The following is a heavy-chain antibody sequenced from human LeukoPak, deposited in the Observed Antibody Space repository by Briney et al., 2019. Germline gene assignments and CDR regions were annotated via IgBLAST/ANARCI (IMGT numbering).Heavy chain of an antibody. CDR3: AREGARYCSGGSCLTSSGFQH. CDR2: INSDGSST. CDR1: GFTFSSYW. Sequence: GGSLRLSCAASGFTFSSYWMHWVRQAPGKGLVWVSRINSDGSSTSYADSVKGRFTISRDNAKNTLYLRMNSLRAEDTAVYYCAREGARYCSGGSCLTSSGFQHWGQGTLVTVSS. J-gene: IGHJ1*01. D-gene: IGHD2-15*01. V-gene: IGHV3-74*01.